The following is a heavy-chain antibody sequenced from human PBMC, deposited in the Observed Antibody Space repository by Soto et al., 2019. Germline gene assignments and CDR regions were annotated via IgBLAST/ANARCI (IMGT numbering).Heavy chain of an antibody. CDR3: ARGRSWPRGDWFDP. CDR1: GDSLSSNSAS. CDR2: TYYRSKWYN. V-gene: IGHV6-1*01. D-gene: IGHD6-13*01. J-gene: IGHJ5*02. Sequence: SQTLSLTCAISGDSLSSNSASWNLIRQSPSRGLEWLGRTYYRSKWYNDHAVSVRSRITINPDTSKNQFSLQLNSVTPEDTAVYYCARGRSWPRGDWFDPWGQGTLVTVYS.